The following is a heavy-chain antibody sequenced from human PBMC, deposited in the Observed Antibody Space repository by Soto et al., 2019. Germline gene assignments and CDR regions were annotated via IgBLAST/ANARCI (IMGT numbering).Heavy chain of an antibody. CDR2: INAGNGNT. V-gene: IGHV1-3*01. J-gene: IGHJ4*02. CDR1: GYTFTSYA. D-gene: IGHD3-3*01. CDR3: GREKGVRFLEWLFFDY. Sequence: ASVKVSCKASGYTFTSYAMHWVRQAPGQRLEWMGWINAGNGNTKYSQKFQGRVTITRDTSASTAYMELSSLRSEDTAVYYCGREKGVRFLEWLFFDYWGQGTLVTVSS.